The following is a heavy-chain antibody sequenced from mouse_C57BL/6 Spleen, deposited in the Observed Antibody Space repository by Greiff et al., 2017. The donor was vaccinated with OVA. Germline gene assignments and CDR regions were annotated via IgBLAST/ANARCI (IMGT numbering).Heavy chain of an antibody. D-gene: IGHD1-1*01. CDR1: GFTFRSYG. CDR2: ISSGGSYT. J-gene: IGHJ1*03. V-gene: IGHV5-6*01. Sequence: EVKLVESGGDLVKPGGSLKLSCAASGFTFRSYGMSWVRQTPDKRLEWVATISSGGSYTYYPDSVKGRFTISRDNAKNTLYLQMSSLKSEDTAMYYCARQITTVVALYWYFDVWGTGTTVTVSS. CDR3: ARQITTVVALYWYFDV.